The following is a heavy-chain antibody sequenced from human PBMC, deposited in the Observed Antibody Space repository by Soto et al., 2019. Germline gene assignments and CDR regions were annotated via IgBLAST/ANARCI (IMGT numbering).Heavy chain of an antibody. D-gene: IGHD6-13*01. Sequence: ASVKVSCKASGYTFTSYGIHWVRQAPGQRLEWMGWINAANGDTKYSPKFQGRVTITGDTSASTAYMELSSLRSKDTAVYYCVRRHVSATGIDWFDPWGQGTLVTVSS. CDR3: VRRHVSATGIDWFDP. CDR2: INAANGDT. CDR1: GYTFTSYG. V-gene: IGHV1-3*01. J-gene: IGHJ5*02.